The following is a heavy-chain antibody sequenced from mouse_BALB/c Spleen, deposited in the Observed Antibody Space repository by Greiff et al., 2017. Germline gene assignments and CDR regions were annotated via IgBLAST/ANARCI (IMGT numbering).Heavy chain of an antibody. J-gene: IGHJ4*01. D-gene: IGHD1-1*01. CDR3: AREDPGSHYAMDC. CDR1: GFTFSSFG. Sequence: EVQRVESGGGLVQPGGSRKLSCAASGFTFSSFGMHWVRQDPEKGLEWVAYISRGSSTIYYADTMKGRYTISRDNPTNTLFLQMTSLRSEDTAMYYWAREDPGSHYAMDCWGQGTSVTVSA. V-gene: IGHV5-17*02. CDR2: ISRGSSTI.